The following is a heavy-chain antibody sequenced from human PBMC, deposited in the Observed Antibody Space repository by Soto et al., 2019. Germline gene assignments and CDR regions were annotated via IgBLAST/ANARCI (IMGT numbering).Heavy chain of an antibody. CDR3: ARTRSAWSDFHYYSLDV. CDR2: ISGSSSTI. D-gene: IGHD1-26*01. Sequence: LRLSCAASGFTFSDYEMNWVRQTPGKGLEWVSYISGSSSTIYYADSVKGRFTISRDNSNSALYVQMNSLTGEDTAVYYCARTRSAWSDFHYYSLDVWGQGTTVTVSS. CDR1: GFTFSDYE. J-gene: IGHJ6*02. V-gene: IGHV3-48*03.